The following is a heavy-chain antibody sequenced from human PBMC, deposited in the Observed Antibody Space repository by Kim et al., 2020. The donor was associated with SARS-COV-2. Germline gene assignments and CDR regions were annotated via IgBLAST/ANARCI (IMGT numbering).Heavy chain of an antibody. Sequence: SETLSLTCTVSGGSISSSSYYWGWIRQPPGKGLEWIGSIYYSGSTYYNPSLKSRVTISVDTSKNQFSLKLSSVTAADTAVYYCARIRKGSGSYPWGWFDYWGQGTLVTVSS. CDR2: IYYSGST. CDR1: GGSISSSSYY. V-gene: IGHV4-39*07. D-gene: IGHD3-10*01. CDR3: ARIRKGSGSYPWGWFDY. J-gene: IGHJ4*02.